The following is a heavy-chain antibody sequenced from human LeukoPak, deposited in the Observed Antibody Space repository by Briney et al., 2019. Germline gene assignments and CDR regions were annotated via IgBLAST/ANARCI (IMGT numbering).Heavy chain of an antibody. J-gene: IGHJ3*02. CDR1: GFTFSNLW. CDR3: AKAQYLSFDVFDS. Sequence: PGVSLRLSCAAFGFTFSNLWMFWVRQAPGKGPVWVSRISGEGSTTTYADSVKGRFTISRDNAKNMVYLQMNSLRPEDTALYYCAKAQYLSFDVFDSWGQGTMVTVSS. D-gene: IGHD3-10*01. V-gene: IGHV3-74*01. CDR2: ISGEGSTT.